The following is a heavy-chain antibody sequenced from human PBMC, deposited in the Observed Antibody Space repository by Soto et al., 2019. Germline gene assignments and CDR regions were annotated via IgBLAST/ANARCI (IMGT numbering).Heavy chain of an antibody. Sequence: GGSLRLSCAASGFTFSSYSMNWVRQAPGKGLEWVSYISSSSTIYYADSVKGRFTISRDNAKNSLYLQMNSLRAEDTAVYYCARDGVVVVPAALEVYYYYYMDVWGKGTTVTVSS. CDR1: GFTFSSYS. CDR2: ISSSSTI. J-gene: IGHJ6*03. V-gene: IGHV3-48*01. CDR3: ARDGVVVVPAALEVYYYYYMDV. D-gene: IGHD2-2*01.